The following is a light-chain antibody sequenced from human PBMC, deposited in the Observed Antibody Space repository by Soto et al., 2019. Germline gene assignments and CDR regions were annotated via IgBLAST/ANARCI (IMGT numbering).Light chain of an antibody. Sequence: DIHITHSPATLSSSLVDRVTITCRASQTINRWLAWYQQKPGKAPQVLIYDASTLESGVPSRFSGSGSGTEFTLTINNLQTDDLATYYCQQYSSLWTFGPGTKVDIK. CDR1: QTINRW. CDR3: QQYSSLWT. CDR2: DAS. V-gene: IGKV1-5*01. J-gene: IGKJ1*01.